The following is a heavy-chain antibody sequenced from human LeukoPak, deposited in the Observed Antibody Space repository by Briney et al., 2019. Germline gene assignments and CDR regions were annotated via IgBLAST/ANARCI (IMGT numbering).Heavy chain of an antibody. CDR1: GYTLTELS. CDR2: FDPEDGET. J-gene: IGHJ4*02. Sequence: ASVKVSCKVSGYTLTELSMHWVRQAPGKGLEWMGGFDPEDGETIYAQKFQGRVTMTEDTSTDTAYMELSSLRSEDTAVYYCATAGGVLYGSGSFLQPKYYFDYWGQGTLVTVSS. CDR3: ATAGGVLYGSGSFLQPKYYFDY. V-gene: IGHV1-24*01. D-gene: IGHD3-10*01.